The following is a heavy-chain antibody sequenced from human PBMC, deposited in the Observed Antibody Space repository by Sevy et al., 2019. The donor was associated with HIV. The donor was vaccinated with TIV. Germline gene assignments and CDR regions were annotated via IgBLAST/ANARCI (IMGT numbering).Heavy chain of an antibody. CDR3: ARWDV. V-gene: IGHV3-7*01. J-gene: IGHJ6*04. CDR2: IKEDGSDK. CDR1: GFTFSSYW. Sequence: GGSLKLSCAASGFTFSSYWMNWVRQAPGKGLGWVANIKEDGSDKYYVDSVKGRFTITRDNAQNSLYLEMNSLRAEYTAVYYCARWDVWGKGTTVTVSS.